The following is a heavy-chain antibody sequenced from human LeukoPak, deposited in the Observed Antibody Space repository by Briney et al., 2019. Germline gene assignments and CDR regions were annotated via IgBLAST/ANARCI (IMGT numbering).Heavy chain of an antibody. CDR3: ARGTVTAPDY. V-gene: IGHV3-53*01. D-gene: IGHD2-21*02. CDR1: GFSVSNTY. J-gene: IGHJ4*02. CDR2: IYSGGNT. Sequence: PGGSLRLSCAASGFSVSNTYMSWVRQAPGKGLEWVSIIYSGGNTYYADSVKGRFTISRDNSKNTLYLQMNRLRPEDTAVYYGARGTVTAPDYWGQGTLVTVSS.